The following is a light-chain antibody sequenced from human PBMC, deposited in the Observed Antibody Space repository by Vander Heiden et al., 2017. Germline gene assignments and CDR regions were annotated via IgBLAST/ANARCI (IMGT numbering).Light chain of an antibody. Sequence: QSVLTPPPSASGTPGQRVTISCSGSSSNIGSNTVNWYQQRPGTAPKLLIYSKNQRPSGVPDRFSGSKSGTSASLAISGLQSEDEADYYCAAWDDSLNGWVFGGGTKLTVL. J-gene: IGLJ3*02. CDR1: SSNIGSNT. V-gene: IGLV1-44*01. CDR2: SKN. CDR3: AAWDDSLNGWV.